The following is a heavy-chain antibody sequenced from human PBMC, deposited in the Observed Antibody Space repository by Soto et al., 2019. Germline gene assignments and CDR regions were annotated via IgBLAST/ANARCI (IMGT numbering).Heavy chain of an antibody. J-gene: IGHJ5*02. D-gene: IGHD1-7*01. CDR1: GYTFTSYA. Sequence: QVQLVQSGAEVKKPGASVKVSCKASGYTFTSYAMHWVRQAPGQRLEWMGWINAGNGNTKYSQKFQGRFTITRDTSASTAYMELSSLRSEDPAVYYCARDCNNWNYPTWFDPLVQGTLVTVSS. CDR2: INAGNGNT. V-gene: IGHV1-3*01. CDR3: ARDCNNWNYPTWFDP.